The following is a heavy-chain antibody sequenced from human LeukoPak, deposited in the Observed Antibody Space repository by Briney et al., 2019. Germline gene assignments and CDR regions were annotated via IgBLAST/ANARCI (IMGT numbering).Heavy chain of an antibody. CDR3: AKGVIRHYYDSSGYYFDY. V-gene: IGHV3-23*01. CDR1: GFTFSSYA. D-gene: IGHD3-22*01. Sequence: GGSLRLSCAASGFTFSSYAMSWVRQAPGKGPEWVSAISGSGGSTYYADSVKGRFTISRDNSKNTLYLQMNSLRAEDTAVYYCAKGVIRHYYDSSGYYFDYWGQGTLVTVSS. CDR2: ISGSGGST. J-gene: IGHJ4*02.